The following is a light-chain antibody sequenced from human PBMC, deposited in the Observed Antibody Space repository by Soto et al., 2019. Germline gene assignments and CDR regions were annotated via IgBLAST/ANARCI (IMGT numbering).Light chain of an antibody. CDR3: QQYDDWLRLT. Sequence: EIVMPQSPATLSVSPGERATLSCRASQSVNIYLAWYQQKPGQAPRLLIFGASYRATGIPARFSGSWSGTEFNLTISSLQSEDFAVYFCQQYDDWLRLTFGGGTKV. CDR1: QSVNIY. CDR2: GAS. J-gene: IGKJ4*01. V-gene: IGKV3D-15*01.